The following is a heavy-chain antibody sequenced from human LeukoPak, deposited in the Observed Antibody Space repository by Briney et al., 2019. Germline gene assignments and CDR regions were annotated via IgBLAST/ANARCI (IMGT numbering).Heavy chain of an antibody. J-gene: IGHJ4*01. Sequence: GGSLRLSCAVSGFTFSSYWMNWVRQAPGTGLEWVASIKYDGGEKSYADSVKGRFTISRDNAKNSLYLQMSSLRAEDTAVYYCARDGTAAGLYFDLWGQGTLVTVSS. CDR2: IKYDGGEK. D-gene: IGHD6-13*01. V-gene: IGHV3-7*01. CDR3: ARDGTAAGLYFDL. CDR1: GFTFSSYW.